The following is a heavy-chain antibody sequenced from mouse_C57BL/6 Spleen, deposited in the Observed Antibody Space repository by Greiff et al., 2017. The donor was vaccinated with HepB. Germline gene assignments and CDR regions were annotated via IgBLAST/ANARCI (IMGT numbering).Heavy chain of an antibody. CDR2: IYPGDGDT. V-gene: IGHV1-82*01. CDR1: GYAFSSSW. D-gene: IGHD1-1*01. Sequence: VQLQQSGPELVKPGASVKISCKASGYAFSSSWMNWVKQRPGKGLEWIGRIYPGDGDTNYNGKFKGKATLTADKSSSTAYMQLSRLTSEDSAVYFCARSIYYGSSYGYFDVWGKGTTVTVAS. CDR3: ARSIYYGSSYGYFDV. J-gene: IGHJ1*03.